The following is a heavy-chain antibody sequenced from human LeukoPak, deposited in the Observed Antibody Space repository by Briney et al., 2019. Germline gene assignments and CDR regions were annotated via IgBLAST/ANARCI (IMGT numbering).Heavy chain of an antibody. J-gene: IGHJ4*02. CDR1: GDSVSSNSAA. D-gene: IGHD3-3*01. CDR3: ARELYILEWPNSVMYFDY. Sequence: SQTLSLTCAISGDSVSSNSAAWNWIRQSPSRGLEWLGRTYYRSKWYIDYAVFVKSRITINPDTSKNQFSLQLNSVTPEDTAVYYCARELYILEWPNSVMYFDYWGQGTLVTVSS. CDR2: TYYRSKWYI. V-gene: IGHV6-1*01.